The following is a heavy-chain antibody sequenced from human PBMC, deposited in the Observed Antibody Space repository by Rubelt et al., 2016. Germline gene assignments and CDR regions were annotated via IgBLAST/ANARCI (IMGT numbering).Heavy chain of an antibody. V-gene: IGHV3-74*01. CDR2: INSDGSST. J-gene: IGHJ6*02. D-gene: IGHD3-3*01. CDR1: GFTVSSHL. Sequence: EVQLVESGGGLVQPGGSLRLSCAASGFTVSSHLMHWVRQAPGKGLVWVSHINSDGSSTSYADSVKGRFTISRDNAKNTLYLQMNSLRAEETAVYYCARDPITIFGVVIRYYYGMDVWGQGTTVTVSS. CDR3: ARDPITIFGVVIRYYYGMDV.